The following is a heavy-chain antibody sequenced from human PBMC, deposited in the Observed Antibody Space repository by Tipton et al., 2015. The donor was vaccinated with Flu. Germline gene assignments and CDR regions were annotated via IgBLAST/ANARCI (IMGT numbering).Heavy chain of an antibody. CDR2: INHSGNT. J-gene: IGHJ4*02. Sequence: LRLSCAVDGGSFSGYYWSWIRQPPGKGLEWIGEINHSGNTNYKSSLKSRVTISLDTSKNQVTLKLSSMTAADTAVYYCARGPGYYDSSAYFVFWGQGTLVTVSS. CDR3: ARGPGYYDSSAYFVF. D-gene: IGHD3-22*01. V-gene: IGHV4-34*01. CDR1: GGSFSGYY.